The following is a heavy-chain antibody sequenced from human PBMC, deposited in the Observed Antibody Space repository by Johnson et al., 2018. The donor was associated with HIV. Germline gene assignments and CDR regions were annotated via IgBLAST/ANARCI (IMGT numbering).Heavy chain of an antibody. CDR1: GFTFSTYA. V-gene: IGHV3-30*04. Sequence: QVQLVESGGGLVQPGGSLRLSCAASGFTFSTYAMHWVRQAPGKGLEWVAIIFYDGSYKYYADSVKGRFTISRDNSKKTLYLQMNSLRPEDTAVYYCAKDGSVAGHEDAFDIWGRGTMVTVSS. CDR3: AKDGSVAGHEDAFDI. J-gene: IGHJ3*02. CDR2: IFYDGSYK. D-gene: IGHD6-25*01.